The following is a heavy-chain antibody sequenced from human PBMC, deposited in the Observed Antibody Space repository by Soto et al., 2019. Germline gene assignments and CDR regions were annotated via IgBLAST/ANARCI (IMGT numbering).Heavy chain of an antibody. D-gene: IGHD2-2*01. V-gene: IGHV3-23*01. CDR2: ISGSGSST. CDR1: GFTFSSYA. J-gene: IGHJ4*02. CDR3: AKGDRNQPAVVDY. Sequence: EVQLLESGGGRIQAGGSLRLSCAASGFTFSSYAMNWVRQVPGKGLQWVSGISGSGSSTYYSDSVRCRFTISRDNSRNTLYLQMSSLRVEDTALYYCAKGDRNQPAVVDYWGQGTLVTVSS.